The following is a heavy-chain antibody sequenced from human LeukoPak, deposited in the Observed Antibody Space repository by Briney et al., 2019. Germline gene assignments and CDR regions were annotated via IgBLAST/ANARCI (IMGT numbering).Heavy chain of an antibody. CDR1: GFTVSSNY. V-gene: IGHV3-66*01. Sequence: PGGSLRLSGAASGFTVSSNYMSWVRQAPGKGLEWVSVIYSGGSTYYADSVKGRFTISRDNSKNTLYLQMNSLRAEDTAVYYCARGTPTNYDILTGYPFDAFDIWGQGTMVTVSS. D-gene: IGHD3-9*01. CDR3: ARGTPTNYDILTGYPFDAFDI. J-gene: IGHJ3*02. CDR2: IYSGGST.